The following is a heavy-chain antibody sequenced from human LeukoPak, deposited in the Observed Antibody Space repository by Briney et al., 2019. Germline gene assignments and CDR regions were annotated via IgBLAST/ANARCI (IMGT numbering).Heavy chain of an antibody. CDR1: GYTFTSYA. V-gene: IGHV1-69*13. J-gene: IGHJ4*02. D-gene: IGHD5-18*01. CDR2: IIPIFGTA. Sequence: SVKVSCKASGYTFTSYAISWVRQAPGQGLEWMGGIIPIFGTANYAQKFQGRVTITADESTSTAYMELSSLRSEDTAVYYCASYSYGYLGDYWGQGTLVTVSS. CDR3: ASYSYGYLGDY.